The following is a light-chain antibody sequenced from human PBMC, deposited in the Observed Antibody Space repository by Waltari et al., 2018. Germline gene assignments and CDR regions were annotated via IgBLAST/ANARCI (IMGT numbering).Light chain of an antibody. Sequence: QSALTQPASVSGSPGQSITISCTGTSSDVGGYTYVPWYQHHPGKAPKLIIYEVSNRPSGVSKRFSGSKSGNTASLTISGLQAEDEADYYCSSYTTSSTYVFGTGTKVTVL. CDR3: SSYTTSSTYV. J-gene: IGLJ1*01. CDR1: SSDVGGYTY. CDR2: EVS. V-gene: IGLV2-14*01.